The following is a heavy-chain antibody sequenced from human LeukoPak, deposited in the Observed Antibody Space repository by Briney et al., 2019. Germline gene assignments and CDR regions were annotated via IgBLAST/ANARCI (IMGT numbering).Heavy chain of an antibody. Sequence: GGSLRLSCTASGFTFSSYAMSWVRQAPGKGLEWVSTISGSGGSTYYADSVKGRFTISRDNSKNTLYLQMNSLRAEDTAVYYCARADTAVQNKNWFDPWGQGTLVTVSS. V-gene: IGHV3-23*01. J-gene: IGHJ5*02. CDR3: ARADTAVQNKNWFDP. CDR1: GFTFSSYA. D-gene: IGHD5-18*01. CDR2: ISGSGGST.